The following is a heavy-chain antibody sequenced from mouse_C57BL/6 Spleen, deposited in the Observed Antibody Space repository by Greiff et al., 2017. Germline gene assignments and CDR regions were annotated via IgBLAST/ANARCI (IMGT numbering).Heavy chain of an antibody. CDR2: LYPGDGDT. CDR3: ARSSGYSDY. J-gene: IGHJ2*01. V-gene: IGHV1-82*01. Sequence: VKLQQSGPELVKPGASVKISCKASGYAFSSSWMNWVKQRPGKGLEWIGRLYPGDGDTNYNGKFKGKATLTADKSSSTAYMQLSSLTSEDSAVYFCARSSGYSDYWGQGTTLTVSS. D-gene: IGHD3-2*02. CDR1: GYAFSSSW.